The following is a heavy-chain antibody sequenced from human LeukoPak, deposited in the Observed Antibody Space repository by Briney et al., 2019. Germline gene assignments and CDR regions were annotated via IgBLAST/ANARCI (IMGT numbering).Heavy chain of an antibody. CDR3: ARVEGYYYGSGSSHFDY. CDR1: EFTFNTFW. J-gene: IGHJ4*02. V-gene: IGHV3-7*01. D-gene: IGHD3-10*01. CDR2: IKQDGSEK. Sequence: GGSLRLSCAPSEFTFNTFWMRWVRQPLGKGLEWVANIKQDGSEKYYVDSVKGRLTISRDNAKNSLYLQMNSVRAEDTAVYYCARVEGYYYGSGSSHFDYWGQGTLVTVSS.